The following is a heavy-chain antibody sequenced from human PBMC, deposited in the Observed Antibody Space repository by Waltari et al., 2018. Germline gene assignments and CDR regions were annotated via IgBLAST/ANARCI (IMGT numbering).Heavy chain of an antibody. V-gene: IGHV4-59*11. J-gene: IGHJ4*02. CDR3: ARIQGIGAVLLLDY. CDR2: IYYSGST. D-gene: IGHD1-26*01. Sequence: QVQLQESGPGLVKPSETLSLTCTVSGGSISSHYWSWIRQPPGKGLEWLGYIYYSGSTNYNPSLKSRVTISVDTSKNQFSLKLSSVTAADTAVYYCARIQGIGAVLLLDYWGQGTLVTVSS. CDR1: GGSISSHY.